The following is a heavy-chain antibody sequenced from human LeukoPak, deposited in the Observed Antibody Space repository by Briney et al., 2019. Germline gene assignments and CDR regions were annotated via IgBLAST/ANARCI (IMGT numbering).Heavy chain of an antibody. CDR1: GLTLKCAW. J-gene: IGHJ4*02. V-gene: IGHV3-15*01. D-gene: IGHD1-26*01. CDR2: ITSKTEGGTT. Sequence: PGGSLRLSCAASGLTLKCAWMSWVRQAPGKGLEWVGRITSKTEGGTTDYAAPVKGRFTISRDDSKNTLYLQTNSLSTEDTAVYYCTTGTFATFDYWGQGTLVTVSS. CDR3: TTGTFATFDY.